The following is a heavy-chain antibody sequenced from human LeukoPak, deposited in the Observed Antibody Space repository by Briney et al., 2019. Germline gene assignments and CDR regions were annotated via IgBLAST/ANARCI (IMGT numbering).Heavy chain of an antibody. Sequence: SETLSLTCTVSGGSISSYYWSWIRQPPGKGLEWIGEINHSGSTNYNPSLKSRVTISVDTSKNQFSLKLSSVTAADTAVYYCARGATVTAYNWFDPWGQGTLVTVSS. CDR3: ARGATVTAYNWFDP. CDR1: GGSISSYY. V-gene: IGHV4-34*01. D-gene: IGHD4-17*01. J-gene: IGHJ5*02. CDR2: INHSGST.